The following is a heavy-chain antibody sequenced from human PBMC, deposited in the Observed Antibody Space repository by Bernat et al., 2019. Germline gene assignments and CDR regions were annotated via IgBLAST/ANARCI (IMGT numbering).Heavy chain of an antibody. CDR2: IKVKTGGETT. Sequence: EVQLVESGGGLVKPGGSLRLSCASSSSGFSNAWMSWVRQAPGKGLEWVGRIKVKTGGETTDYAAPVKGRFSISRDDAQKTMYLQMTGMKSEDTAVYYCTKYVSDITQSFDYWGQGTPVTVSS. D-gene: IGHD1-20*01. J-gene: IGHJ4*02. V-gene: IGHV3-15*01. CDR1: SSGFSNAW. CDR3: TKYVSDITQSFDY.